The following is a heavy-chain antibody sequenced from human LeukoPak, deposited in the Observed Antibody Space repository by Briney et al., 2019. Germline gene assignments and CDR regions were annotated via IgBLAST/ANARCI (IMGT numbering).Heavy chain of an antibody. Sequence: ASVKVSCKASGYTFTGYYMHWVRQAPGQGLEWMGWINPNSVGTNYAQKFQGRVTMTRDTSISTAYMELSRLRSDDTAVYSCARTYYYGSGSYYPWFDPWGQGTLVTVSS. D-gene: IGHD3-10*01. CDR2: INPNSVGT. V-gene: IGHV1-2*02. CDR1: GYTFTGYY. J-gene: IGHJ5*02. CDR3: ARTYYYGSGSYYPWFDP.